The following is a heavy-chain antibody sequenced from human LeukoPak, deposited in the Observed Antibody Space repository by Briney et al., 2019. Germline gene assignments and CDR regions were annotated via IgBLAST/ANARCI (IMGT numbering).Heavy chain of an antibody. CDR2: IRNRARGYTT. Sequence: GGSLRLSCVASGSTFSDHYMDWVRQAPGKGLDWVARIRNRARGYTTDYAASAKGRFTISRDDSEGSLYLQMNSLQTEDTAVYYCATETKDSSAYYYFDYWGQGALVTVSS. CDR3: ATETKDSSAYYYFDY. CDR1: GSTFSDHY. V-gene: IGHV3-72*01. J-gene: IGHJ4*02. D-gene: IGHD3-22*01.